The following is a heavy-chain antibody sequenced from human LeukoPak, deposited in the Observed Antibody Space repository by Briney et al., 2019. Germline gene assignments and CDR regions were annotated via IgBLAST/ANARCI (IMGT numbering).Heavy chain of an antibody. V-gene: IGHV3-23*01. CDR1: GFTFSSYA. CDR3: AKGGYTSHYDY. Sequence: GGSLRLSCAASGFTFSSYAMTWVRQAPGKGLEWVSTIRATAGTTYYTDSVKGRFTISRDNSKNTVLLQMNSLRAEDTAVYYSAKGGYTSHYDYWGQGILVTVSS. J-gene: IGHJ4*02. D-gene: IGHD5-12*01. CDR2: IRATAGTT.